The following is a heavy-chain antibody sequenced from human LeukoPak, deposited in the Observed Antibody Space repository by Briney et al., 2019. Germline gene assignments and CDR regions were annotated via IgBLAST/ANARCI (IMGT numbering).Heavy chain of an antibody. V-gene: IGHV1-2*02. Sequence: GASVKVSRKASGYTFTGYYIHWLRQAPGQGLEWVGWVNPTSGGTKYAQNFQGRVTMTRDTSISTAYMELSRLRFDDTAVYFCARSAHFDWLPWFDPWGQGTLVTVSS. D-gene: IGHD3-9*01. J-gene: IGHJ5*02. CDR3: ARSAHFDWLPWFDP. CDR1: GYTFTGYY. CDR2: VNPTSGGT.